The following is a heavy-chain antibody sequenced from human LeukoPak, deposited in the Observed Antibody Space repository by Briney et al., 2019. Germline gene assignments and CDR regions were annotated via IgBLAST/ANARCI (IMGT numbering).Heavy chain of an antibody. V-gene: IGHV4-39*01. CDR1: GGSISSSSYY. CDR2: IYYSGST. Sequence: PSETLSLTCTVSGGSISSSSYYRGWIRQPPGKGLEWIGSIYYSGSTYYNPSLKSRVTISVDTSKNQFSLKLSSVTAADTAVYYCARRVAVAGSNWFDPWGQGTLVTVSS. J-gene: IGHJ5*02. D-gene: IGHD6-19*01. CDR3: ARRVAVAGSNWFDP.